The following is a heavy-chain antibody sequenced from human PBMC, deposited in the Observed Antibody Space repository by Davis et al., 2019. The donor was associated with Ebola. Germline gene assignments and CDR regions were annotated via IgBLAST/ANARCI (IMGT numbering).Heavy chain of an antibody. D-gene: IGHD6-13*01. CDR3: ARDRVRRISAAGTPY. Sequence: PGGSLRLSCAASGFTFSTYAMSWVRQAPGKGLEWVSGISNSGTTYYADSVKGRFTISRDNSKNTLYLQMNSLRAEDTAVYYCARDRVRRISAAGTPYWGQGTLVTVSS. J-gene: IGHJ4*02. V-gene: IGHV3-23*01. CDR1: GFTFSTYA. CDR2: ISNSGTT.